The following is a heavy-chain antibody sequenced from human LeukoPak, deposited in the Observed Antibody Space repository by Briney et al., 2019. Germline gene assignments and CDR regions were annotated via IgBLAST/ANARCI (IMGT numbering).Heavy chain of an antibody. Sequence: ASVKVSCKASGYTFSGYYMHWVRLAPGQGLEWMGWINPNSGGTNYAQKFQGRVTMTRDTSISTAYMELSRLRSDDTAVYYCARGYPLSTTAAGTYFQHWGQGTLVTVSS. CDR3: ARGYPLSTTAAGTYFQH. J-gene: IGHJ1*01. V-gene: IGHV1-2*02. CDR1: GYTFSGYY. CDR2: INPNSGGT. D-gene: IGHD6-13*01.